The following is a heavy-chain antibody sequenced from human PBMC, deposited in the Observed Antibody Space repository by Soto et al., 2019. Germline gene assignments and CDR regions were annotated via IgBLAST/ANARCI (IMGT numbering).Heavy chain of an antibody. CDR2: IIPIFGTA. D-gene: IGHD5-18*01. V-gene: IGHV1-69*12. J-gene: IGHJ4*02. CDR1: GGTFSSYA. CDR3: ASNTAMVTKLDY. Sequence: QVQLVQSGAEVKKPGSSVKVSCKASGGTFSSYAISWVRQAPGQGLEWMGGIIPIFGTANYAQKFQGRVXIXAXXSTSTAYMELSSLRSEDTAVYYCASNTAMVTKLDYWGQGTLVTVSS.